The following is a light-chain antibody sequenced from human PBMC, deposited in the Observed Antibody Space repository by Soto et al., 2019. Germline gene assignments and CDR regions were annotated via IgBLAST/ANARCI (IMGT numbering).Light chain of an antibody. J-gene: IGKJ1*01. V-gene: IGKV3-20*01. Sequence: EIVLTQSPATLSLFPGERVTLSCRASQYINTRLAWYQHRPGQAPRLLIYQASIRAAGIPARFSASGTGTDFTLTISRLEPEDFAVYYCQQYGSSPRTFGQGTKVDIK. CDR2: QAS. CDR1: QYINTR. CDR3: QQYGSSPRT.